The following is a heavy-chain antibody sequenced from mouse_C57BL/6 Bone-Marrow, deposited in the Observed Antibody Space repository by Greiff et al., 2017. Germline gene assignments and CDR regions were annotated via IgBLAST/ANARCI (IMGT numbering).Heavy chain of an antibody. V-gene: IGHV1-64*01. CDR1: GYTFTSYW. CDR3: ARGGKLGRWFAD. D-gene: IGHD4-1*01. Sequence: VQLQQPGAELVKPGASVKLSCKASGYTFTSYWMHWVKQRPGQGLEWIGMIHPNSGSTNYNEKFKSKATLTADKSSSTAYMKLSSLTSDDSAVFYCARGGKLGRWFADWGQGTLVTVSA. CDR2: IHPNSGST. J-gene: IGHJ3*01.